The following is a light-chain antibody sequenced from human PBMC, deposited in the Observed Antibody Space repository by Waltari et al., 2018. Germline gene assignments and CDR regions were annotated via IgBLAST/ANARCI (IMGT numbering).Light chain of an antibody. V-gene: IGKV2-29*03. CDR3: MQGIQLPFT. Sequence: DTVMTQSPLFLSVTPGQPASISCKSSQSPLHTDGKTQLFWYLQKPGQSPQLLIYEASNRFSGVPERFSGSGSGTDSTLTISRVEAEDVGVYYCMQGIQLPFTFGPGTKVDI. CDR2: EAS. J-gene: IGKJ3*01. CDR1: QSPLHTDGKTQ.